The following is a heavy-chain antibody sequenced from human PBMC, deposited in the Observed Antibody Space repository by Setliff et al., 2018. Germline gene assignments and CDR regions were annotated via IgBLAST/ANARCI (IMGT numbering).Heavy chain of an antibody. D-gene: IGHD2-21*02. CDR3: ARNWATAQHYYYGMDV. CDR1: GVTFSNYG. Sequence: PGGSLRLSCVASGVTFSNYGMHWVRQAPGKGLEWVALIWNDGSTKFYGDSVKGRFTISRDNSENTLYLQMNSLRAEDTAVYYCARNWATAQHYYYGMDVWGQGTTVTVS. J-gene: IGHJ6*02. CDR2: IWNDGSTK. V-gene: IGHV3-33*01.